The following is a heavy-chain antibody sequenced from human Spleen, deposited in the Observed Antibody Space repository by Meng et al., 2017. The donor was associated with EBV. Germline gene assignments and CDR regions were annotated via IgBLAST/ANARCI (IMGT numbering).Heavy chain of an antibody. J-gene: IGHJ5*02. CDR2: IIPIYGTT. Sequence: QVQLVQSGAEVKKPGSSVKVSCKVSGDTFGYYTISWVRQAPGQGPEWMGGIIPIYGTTSYAQKFRGRVMISADESTTTAYMEMRSLTLDDTAVYYCARESPDRSTDPWGQGTLVTVSS. V-gene: IGHV1-69*01. CDR1: GDTFGYYT. CDR3: ARESPDRSTDP.